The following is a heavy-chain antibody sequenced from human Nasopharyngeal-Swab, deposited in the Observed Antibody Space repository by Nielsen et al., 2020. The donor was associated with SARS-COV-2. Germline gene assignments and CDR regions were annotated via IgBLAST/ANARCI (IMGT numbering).Heavy chain of an antibody. J-gene: IGHJ6*02. V-gene: IGHV4-4*07. CDR2: IYTSGST. Sequence: WIRQPLGKGLEWIGRIYTSGSTNYNPSLKSRVTMSVDTSKNQFSLKLSSVTAADTAVYYCARDEPSSWSNTYYYYYGMDVWGQGTTVTVSS. CDR3: ARDEPSSWSNTYYYYYGMDV. D-gene: IGHD6-13*01.